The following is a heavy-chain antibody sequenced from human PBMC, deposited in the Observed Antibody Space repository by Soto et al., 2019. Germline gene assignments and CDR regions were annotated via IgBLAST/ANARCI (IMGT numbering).Heavy chain of an antibody. CDR3: AKDERSAWGWYVMDV. J-gene: IGHJ6*02. D-gene: IGHD3-16*01. CDR2: INPNSGAT. CDR1: GYTFGAYY. V-gene: IGHV1-2*04. Sequence: VSVKVSCKASGYTFGAYYLHWVRQAPGQGLEWMGWINPNSGATNYAQKYQGWVTMTRDTSISTAYMEMNRLRSDDTAVYYCAKDERSAWGWYVMDVWGQGTTVTVSS.